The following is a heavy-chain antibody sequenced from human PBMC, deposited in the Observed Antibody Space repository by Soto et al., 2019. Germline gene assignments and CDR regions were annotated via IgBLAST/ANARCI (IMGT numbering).Heavy chain of an antibody. J-gene: IGHJ4*02. CDR2: INPNSGGT. Sequence: ASVKVSCKASGYTFTGYYMHWVRQAPGQGLEWMGWINPNSGGTNYAQKFQGWVTMTRDTSISTAYMELSRLRSDDTAVYYCAREGCSGGSCYSLFDYWGQGTLVTVSS. D-gene: IGHD2-15*01. CDR3: AREGCSGGSCYSLFDY. CDR1: GYTFTGYY. V-gene: IGHV1-2*04.